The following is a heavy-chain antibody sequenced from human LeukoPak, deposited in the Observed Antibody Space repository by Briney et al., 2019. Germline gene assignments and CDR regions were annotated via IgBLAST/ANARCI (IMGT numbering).Heavy chain of an antibody. J-gene: IGHJ4*02. CDR1: GYTFTGYY. Sequence: ASVKVSCKASGYTFTGYYMHWVRQAPGQGLEWMGWINPNSGGTNYAQKFQGRVTMTRDTSISTAYMELSRLRSDDTAVYYCARTSDFDWLPVTAIHGRGWYYFDYWGQGTLVTVSS. D-gene: IGHD3-9*01. CDR2: INPNSGGT. V-gene: IGHV1-2*02. CDR3: ARTSDFDWLPVTAIHGRGWYYFDY.